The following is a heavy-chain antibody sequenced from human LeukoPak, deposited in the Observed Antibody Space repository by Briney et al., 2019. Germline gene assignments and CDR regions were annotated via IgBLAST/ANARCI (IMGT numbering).Heavy chain of an antibody. CDR3: VRLDYGGNRGAFDI. D-gene: IGHD4-23*01. Sequence: ASVKVSCKTSGYTFTTYAISWVRQAPGQGLEWMGWISAYKGNTDYAQKFQGRVTMTTDTSTSTVYMELRSLRSDDTAVYYCVRLDYGGNRGAFDIWGQGTMVTVSS. CDR2: ISAYKGNT. CDR1: GYTFTTYA. V-gene: IGHV1-18*01. J-gene: IGHJ3*02.